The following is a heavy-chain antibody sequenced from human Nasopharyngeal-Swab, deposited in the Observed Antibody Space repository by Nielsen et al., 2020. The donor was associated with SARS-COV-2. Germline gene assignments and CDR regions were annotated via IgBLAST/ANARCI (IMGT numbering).Heavy chain of an antibody. D-gene: IGHD2-15*01. V-gene: IGHV4-34*01. J-gene: IGHJ5*02. CDR2: INHSGST. Sequence: WIRQPPGKGLEWIGEINHSGSTNYNPSLKSRVTISVDTSKNQFSLKLSSATAADTAVYYCARRDPVVVVAALGIRLYDSTKFDPWGQGTLVTVSS. CDR3: ARRDPVVVVAALGIRLYDSTKFDP.